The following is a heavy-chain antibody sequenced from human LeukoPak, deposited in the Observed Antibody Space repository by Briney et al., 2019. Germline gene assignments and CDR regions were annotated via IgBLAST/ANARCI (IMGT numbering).Heavy chain of an antibody. CDR1: GFTFSVYW. CDR3: ARDPGCSSTSCSDDDFWSGFPQGFDP. D-gene: IGHD2-2*01. V-gene: IGHV3-7*01. Sequence: GGSLRLSCAASGFTFSVYWMSWVRQAPGKGLEWVANIRQDGSGYYSVDSVKGRFTISRDNAKNSLYLQMNSLRAEDTAVYYCARDPGCSSTSCSDDDFWSGFPQGFDPWGQGTLVTVSS. CDR2: IRQDGSGY. J-gene: IGHJ5*02.